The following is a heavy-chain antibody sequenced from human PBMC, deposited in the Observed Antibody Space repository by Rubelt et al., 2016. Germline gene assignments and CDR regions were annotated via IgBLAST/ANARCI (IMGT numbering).Heavy chain of an antibody. J-gene: IGHJ5*02. Sequence: VQLVESGGGVVQPGRSLRLSCAASGFTFSSYWMSWVRQAPGKGLEWVANIKQDGSEKYYVDSVKGRVTISRDNAKNSLYLQMNSLRAEDTAVYYCASFPVTTSHSTWGQGTLVTVSS. CDR3: ASFPVTTSHST. D-gene: IGHD4-17*01. CDR1: GFTFSSYW. V-gene: IGHV3-7*03. CDR2: IKQDGSEK.